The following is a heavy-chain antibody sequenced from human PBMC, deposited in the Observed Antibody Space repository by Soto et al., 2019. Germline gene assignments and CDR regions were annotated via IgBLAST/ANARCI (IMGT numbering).Heavy chain of an antibody. Sequence: QVQLQESGPGLVKPSGTLSLPCAVSGGSISSSNWWSWVRQPPGKGLEWIGEIYHSGSTNYNPSLKSRVTISLDKSNNQFSLKLSSVTAADTAVYYCASSGKKTGPDFDYWGQGTLVTVSS. CDR1: GGSISSSNW. CDR2: IYHSGST. CDR3: ASSGKKTGPDFDY. J-gene: IGHJ4*02. D-gene: IGHD3-10*01. V-gene: IGHV4-4*02.